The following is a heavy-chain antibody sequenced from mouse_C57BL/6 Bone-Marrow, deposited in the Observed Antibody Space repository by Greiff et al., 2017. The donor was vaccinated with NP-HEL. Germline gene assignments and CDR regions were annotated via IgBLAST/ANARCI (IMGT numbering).Heavy chain of an antibody. CDR1: GYTFTDYE. CDR2: IDPETCGT. J-gene: IGHJ1*03. D-gene: IGHD4-1*01. V-gene: IGHV1-23*01. Sequence: VQLQQSGAELVRPGASVKLSCKASGYTFTDYEMPCVKQTPVHGLEWIGAIDPETCGTAYNQKFKGKATLTADKSSSTAYMELRSLTSEDSAVYYCTRLGNLGRGWYFDVWGTGTTVTVSS. CDR3: TRLGNLGRGWYFDV.